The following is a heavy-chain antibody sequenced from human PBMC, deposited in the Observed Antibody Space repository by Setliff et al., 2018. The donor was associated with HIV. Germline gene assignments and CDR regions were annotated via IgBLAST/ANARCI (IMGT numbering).Heavy chain of an antibody. V-gene: IGHV1-2*06. CDR3: ARENDILSGYNFDY. D-gene: IGHD3-9*01. CDR2: INPNTGDT. J-gene: IGHJ4*02. Sequence: ASVKVSCKPSGYIFSNYYLHWVRQGPGQGLEWMGRINPNTGDTNYAQKFQGRVTMTRDTAISTAYMELSSLRSDDTAVYYCARENDILSGYNFDYWGQGTLVTVSS. CDR1: GYIFSNYY.